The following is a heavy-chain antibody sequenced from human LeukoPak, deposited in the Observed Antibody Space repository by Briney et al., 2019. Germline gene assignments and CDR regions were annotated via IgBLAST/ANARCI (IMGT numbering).Heavy chain of an antibody. Sequence: ASVKVSCMASGYTFTSYAMHWVRQAPGPRLEWMGWINAGHGNTKYSQEFQGRVTITRDTSASTAYMELSSLRSEDTAVYYCARGLKYRVTAPFDYWGQGTLVTVSS. D-gene: IGHD5-18*01. CDR2: INAGHGNT. J-gene: IGHJ4*02. CDR1: GYTFTSYA. V-gene: IGHV1-3*03. CDR3: ARGLKYRVTAPFDY.